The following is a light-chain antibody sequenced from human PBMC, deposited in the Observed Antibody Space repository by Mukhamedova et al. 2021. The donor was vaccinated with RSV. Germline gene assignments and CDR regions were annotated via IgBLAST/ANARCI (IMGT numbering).Light chain of an antibody. Sequence: GKAPKLLIYDVIERPSGVPDRFSGSKSGYTASLSVSGLQADDEADYYCASHAGSSVVFGGGTKLTV. CDR3: ASHAGSSVV. CDR2: DVI. J-gene: IGLJ2*01. V-gene: IGLV2-8*01.